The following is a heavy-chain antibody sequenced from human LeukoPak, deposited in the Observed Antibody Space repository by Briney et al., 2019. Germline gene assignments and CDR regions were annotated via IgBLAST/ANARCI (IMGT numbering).Heavy chain of an antibody. CDR3: ARGGGYVLASFDY. J-gene: IGHJ4*02. V-gene: IGHV1-69*13. CDR1: GGTFSSYA. Sequence: SVEVSCKASGGTFSSYAISWVRQAPGQGLEWMGGIIPIFGTANYAQKFQGRVTITADESTSTAYMELSSLRSEDTAVYYCARGGGYVLASFDYWGQGTLVTVSS. D-gene: IGHD5-12*01. CDR2: IIPIFGTA.